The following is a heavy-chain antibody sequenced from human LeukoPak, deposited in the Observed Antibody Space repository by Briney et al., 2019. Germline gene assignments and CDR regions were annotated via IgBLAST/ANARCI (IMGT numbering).Heavy chain of an antibody. CDR3: ARVVGAPSGRYYYYMDV. J-gene: IGHJ6*03. D-gene: IGHD1-26*01. V-gene: IGHV1-18*01. Sequence: ASVKVSCKASGYTFTSYGISWVRQAPGQGLEWMGWISAYNGNTNYAQKLQGRVTMTTDTSTSTAYMELRSLRSDDTAVYYCARVVGAPSGRYYYYMDVWGKGTTVTVSS. CDR2: ISAYNGNT. CDR1: GYTFTSYG.